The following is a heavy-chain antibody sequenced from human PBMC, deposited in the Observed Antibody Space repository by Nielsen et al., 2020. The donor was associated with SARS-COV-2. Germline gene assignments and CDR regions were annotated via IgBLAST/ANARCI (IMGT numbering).Heavy chain of an antibody. Sequence: ASVKVSCKASGYTFTSYGISWVRQAPGQGLEWMGWISAYNGNTNYAQKLQGRVTMTTDTFTSTAYMELRSLRSDDTAVYYCARRKQLIYYYGMDVWGQGTTVTVSS. CDR2: ISAYNGNT. J-gene: IGHJ6*02. CDR1: GYTFTSYG. CDR3: ARRKQLIYYYGMDV. D-gene: IGHD3-16*01. V-gene: IGHV1-18*01.